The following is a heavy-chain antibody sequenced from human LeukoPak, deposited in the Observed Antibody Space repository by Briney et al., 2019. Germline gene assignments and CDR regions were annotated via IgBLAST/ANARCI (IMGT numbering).Heavy chain of an antibody. D-gene: IGHD2-2*01. J-gene: IGHJ4*02. CDR1: GFPFNAYW. CDR2: IRQDGDTK. V-gene: IGHV3-7*03. CDR3: ARSLPYAPPCYGPSDF. Sequence: GGSLRLSCAASGFPFNAYWMTWVRQAPGKGLEWVANIRQDGDTKYYVDSVKGRFTISRDNAMNSLYLQMNSLSPEDPPIYYCARSLPYAPPCYGPSDFWGQGPLVTVSS.